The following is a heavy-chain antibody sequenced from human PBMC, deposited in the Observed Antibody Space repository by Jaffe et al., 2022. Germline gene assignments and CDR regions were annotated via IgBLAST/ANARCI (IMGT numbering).Heavy chain of an antibody. V-gene: IGHV4-59*01. CDR3: ARVAYSYGFQYYFDY. Sequence: QVQLQESGPGLVKPSETLSLTCTVSGGSISSYYWSWIRQPPGKGLEWIGYIYYSGSTNYNPSLKSRVTISVDTSKNQFSLKLSSVTAADTAVYYCARVAYSYGFQYYFDYWGQGTLVTVSS. J-gene: IGHJ4*02. CDR1: GGSISSYY. D-gene: IGHD5-18*01. CDR2: IYYSGST.